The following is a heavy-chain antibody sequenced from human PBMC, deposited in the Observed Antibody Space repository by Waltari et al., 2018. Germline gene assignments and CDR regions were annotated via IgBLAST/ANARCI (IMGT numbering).Heavy chain of an antibody. CDR3: VRGPPQLAYSFDI. CDR1: GGSISSRSYY. D-gene: IGHD3-16*02. CDR2: IYTNGST. J-gene: IGHJ3*02. V-gene: IGHV4-61*02. Sequence: QVQLQESGPGLVKPSETLSLTCSVSGGSISSRSYYWTWIRQPAGKGREWIGRIYTNGSTYHKPSLRRRLATSMDTSNIQFCLVLSSVTAAYSAVYYCVRGPPQLAYSFDIWGQGTMVTVSS.